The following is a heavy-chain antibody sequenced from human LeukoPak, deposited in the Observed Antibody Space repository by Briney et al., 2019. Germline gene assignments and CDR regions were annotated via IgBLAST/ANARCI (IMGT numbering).Heavy chain of an antibody. V-gene: IGHV1-69*04. J-gene: IGHJ6*04. Sequence: GASVKVSCKASGYTFTSYDINWVRQAPGQGLEWMGRIIPILGIANYAQKFQGRVTITADKSTSTAYMELSSLRSEDTAVYYCARDLGDRDEDWGKGTTVTVSS. CDR2: IIPILGIA. D-gene: IGHD3-10*01. CDR3: ARDLGDRDED. CDR1: GYTFTSYD.